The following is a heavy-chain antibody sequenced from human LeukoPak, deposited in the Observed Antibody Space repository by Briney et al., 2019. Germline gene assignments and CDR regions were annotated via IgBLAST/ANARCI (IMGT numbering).Heavy chain of an antibody. J-gene: IGHJ4*02. CDR3: TSGFFVHTFDY. V-gene: IGHV4-39*01. D-gene: IGHD3-3*01. CDR1: GGSIRSSSYY. Sequence: PSETLSLTCTVSGGSIRSSSYYWGWIRQRPGKGLEWIGSIYFTGNTYYNPSLKARVTISIDTSNNQFSLSLSSVTAADTAMYYCTSGFFVHTFDYWGQGPLVTVSS. CDR2: IYFTGNT.